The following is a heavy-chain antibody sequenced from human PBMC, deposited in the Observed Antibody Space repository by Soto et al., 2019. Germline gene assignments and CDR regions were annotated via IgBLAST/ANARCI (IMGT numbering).Heavy chain of an antibody. V-gene: IGHV3-11*04. D-gene: IGHD6-13*01. Sequence: XESLRLSCAASGFTFSEYYVTWIRQAPGKGLEWVSSISSSGDNIYYADSVKGRFTISRDNSKNTLYLQMNSLRPEDRAVYYCARDRRQQLVPLDYWGQGTLVTVSS. J-gene: IGHJ4*02. CDR2: ISSSGDNI. CDR3: ARDRRQQLVPLDY. CDR1: GFTFSEYY.